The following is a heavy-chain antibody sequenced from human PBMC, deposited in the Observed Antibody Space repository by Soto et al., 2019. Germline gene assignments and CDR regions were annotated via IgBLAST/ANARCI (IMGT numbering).Heavy chain of an antibody. CDR2: ISSSSSYT. D-gene: IGHD3-22*01. CDR1: GFTFSDYY. CDR3: ARAPTYYYDSSGYYLDY. J-gene: IGHJ4*02. V-gene: IGHV3-11*06. Sequence: GGSLRLSCVATGFTFSDYYMSWIRQAPGKGLEWVSYISSSSSYTNYADSVKGRFTISRDNAKNSLYLQMNSLRAEDTAVYYCARAPTYYYDSSGYYLDYWGQGT.